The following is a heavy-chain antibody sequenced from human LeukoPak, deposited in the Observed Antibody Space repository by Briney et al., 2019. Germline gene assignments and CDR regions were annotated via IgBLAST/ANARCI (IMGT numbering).Heavy chain of an antibody. CDR1: GYTFTTYD. J-gene: IGHJ4*02. D-gene: IGHD3-10*01. CDR3: ARGRYYYGSGSSFDY. Sequence: ASVKVSCKASGYTFTTYDISWVRQAPGQGLEWMGWISVYNGNTNYAQKLQGRVTMTTDTSTSTAYMELRSLRSDDTAVYYCARGRYYYGSGSSFDYWGQGTLVTVSS. V-gene: IGHV1-18*01. CDR2: ISVYNGNT.